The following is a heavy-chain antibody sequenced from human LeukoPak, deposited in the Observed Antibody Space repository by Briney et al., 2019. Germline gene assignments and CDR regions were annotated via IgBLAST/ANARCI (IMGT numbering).Heavy chain of an antibody. V-gene: IGHV4-34*01. Sequence: PSETLSLTCAVYGGSFSGYYWSWIRQPPGKGLEWIGEINHSGSTNYNPSLKSRVTISVDTSKNQFSLKLSSVTAADTAVYYCARVPVVVPAAMERWFDPWGQGTLVTVSS. CDR3: ARVPVVVPAAMERWFDP. J-gene: IGHJ5*02. D-gene: IGHD2-2*01. CDR2: INHSGST. CDR1: GGSFSGYY.